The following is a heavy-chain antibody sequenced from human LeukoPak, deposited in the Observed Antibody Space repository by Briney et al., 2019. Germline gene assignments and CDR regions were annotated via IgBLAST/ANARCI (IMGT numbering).Heavy chain of an antibody. CDR3: ATSSGGYTAASVAFDI. V-gene: IGHV4-31*03. D-gene: IGHD5-18*01. CDR1: GGSISSGGYY. Sequence: PSQTLSLTCTVSGGSISSGGYYWSWIRQHPGKGLEWIGYIYSSGSTYYNPSLKSRVTISVDTSKNQFSLKLSSVTAADTAVYYCATSSGGYTAASVAFDIWGQGTMVTVSS. J-gene: IGHJ3*02. CDR2: IYSSGST.